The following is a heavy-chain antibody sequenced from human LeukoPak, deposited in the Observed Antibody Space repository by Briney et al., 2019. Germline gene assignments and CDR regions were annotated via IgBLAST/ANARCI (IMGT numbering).Heavy chain of an antibody. V-gene: IGHV4-38-2*02. CDR2: IYYSGST. J-gene: IGHJ4*02. Sequence: SETLSLTCSVSGYSISSDYYWGCIRQPPGKGLEWIGFIYYSGSTYYNPSLKSRVTISVDTSKNQFSLKLSSVTAADTAVYYCARSPRLYMATIDYWGQGTLVTVSS. CDR3: ARSPRLYMATIDY. D-gene: IGHD5-24*01. CDR1: GYSISSDYY.